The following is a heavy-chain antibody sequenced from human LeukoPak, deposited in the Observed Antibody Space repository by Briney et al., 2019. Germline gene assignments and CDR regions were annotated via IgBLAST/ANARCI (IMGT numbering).Heavy chain of an antibody. D-gene: IGHD3-22*01. Sequence: PSETLSLTCTVSGGSISSSSYYWGWIRQPPGTGLEWIGSIYYSGSTYYNPSLKSRVTISVDTSKNQLSLRLSSVTAADTAVYYCARDLDYFDSSGYFFDIWGQGTMVTVSS. V-gene: IGHV4-39*07. J-gene: IGHJ3*02. CDR2: IYYSGST. CDR1: GGSISSSSYY. CDR3: ARDLDYFDSSGYFFDI.